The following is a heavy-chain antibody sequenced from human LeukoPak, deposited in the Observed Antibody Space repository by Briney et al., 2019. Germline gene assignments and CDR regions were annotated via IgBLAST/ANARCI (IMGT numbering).Heavy chain of an antibody. D-gene: IGHD6-6*01. CDR1: GGSINTYY. CDR2: IYTNGST. J-gene: IGHJ4*02. CDR3: ARGNSSSSCDY. Sequence: PSETLSLTCTVPGGSINTYYWNWIRQPAGKGLEWIGRIYTNGSTNYNPSLKSRVSISIDKSKNQFSLRLSSVTAADTAVYYCARGNSSSSCDYWGQGTLVTVSS. V-gene: IGHV4-4*07.